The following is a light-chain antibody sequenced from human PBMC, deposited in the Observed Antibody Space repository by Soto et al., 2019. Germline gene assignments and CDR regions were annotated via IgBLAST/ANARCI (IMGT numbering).Light chain of an antibody. Sequence: EIVMTQSRATLSVSPGERATLSCRASQSISTNLAWHQQKPGQAPRLLIYGASTRATGIPARFSGSGSGTEFTLTISSLQSEDFAVYYCQQYSNWPPLTFGGGTKVEI. V-gene: IGKV3-15*01. CDR3: QQYSNWPPLT. CDR2: GAS. CDR1: QSISTN. J-gene: IGKJ4*01.